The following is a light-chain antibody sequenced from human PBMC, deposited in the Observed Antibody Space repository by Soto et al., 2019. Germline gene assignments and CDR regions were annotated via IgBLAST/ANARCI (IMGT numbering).Light chain of an antibody. CDR3: QQRSNWPPWT. J-gene: IGKJ1*01. CDR2: DAS. Sequence: EIVLTQSPATLSLSPGERATLSCRASQSVSSYLAWYQQKPGQAPRLLIYDASNRATGIPARFSGSGSGTDFTLTTSSLEPEDFAVYYCQQRSNWPPWTFGRGTKVDIK. CDR1: QSVSSY. V-gene: IGKV3-11*01.